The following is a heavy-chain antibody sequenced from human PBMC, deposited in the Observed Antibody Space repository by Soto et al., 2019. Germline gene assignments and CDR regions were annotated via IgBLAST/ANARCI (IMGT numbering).Heavy chain of an antibody. V-gene: IGHV3-23*01. CDR3: AKSPGMYYYDSSGYYHYDY. CDR2: ISGSGVST. Sequence: GGSLRLSCAASGFTFSSYAMSWVRRAPGKGLEWVSAISGSGVSTYYADSVKGRFTISRDNSKNTLYLQMNSLRAEDTAVYYCAKSPGMYYYDSSGYYHYDYWGQGTLVTVSS. J-gene: IGHJ4*02. CDR1: GFTFSSYA. D-gene: IGHD3-22*01.